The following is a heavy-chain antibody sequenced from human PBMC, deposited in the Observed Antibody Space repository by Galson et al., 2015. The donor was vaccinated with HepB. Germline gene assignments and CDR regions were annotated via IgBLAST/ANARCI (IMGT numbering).Heavy chain of an antibody. V-gene: IGHV1-69*10. CDR1: GGTFSSYA. Sequence: SVKVSCKASGGTFSSYAISWVRQAPGQGLEWMGGIIPILGIANYAQKFQGRVTITADKSTSTAYMELSSLRSEDTAVYYCAREDDYDILTGYLSQMDVWGKGTTVTVSS. J-gene: IGHJ6*04. CDR2: IIPILGIA. CDR3: AREDDYDILTGYLSQMDV. D-gene: IGHD3-9*01.